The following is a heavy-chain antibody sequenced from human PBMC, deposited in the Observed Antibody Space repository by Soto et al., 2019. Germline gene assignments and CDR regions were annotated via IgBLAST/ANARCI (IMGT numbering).Heavy chain of an antibody. CDR2: IIPIFGTA. D-gene: IGHD2-2*01. CDR3: ARASYCSSTSCQASPYYFDY. V-gene: IGHV1-69*13. J-gene: IGHJ4*02. Sequence: ASVKVSCKASGGTFSSYAISWLRQAPGQGLEWMGGIIPIFGTANYAQKFQGRVTITADESTSTAYMELSSLRSEDTAVYYCARASYCSSTSCQASPYYFDYWGQGTLVTVSS. CDR1: GGTFSSYA.